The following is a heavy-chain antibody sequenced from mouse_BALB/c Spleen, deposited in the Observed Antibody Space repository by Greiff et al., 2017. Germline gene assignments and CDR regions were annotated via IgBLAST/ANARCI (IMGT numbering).Heavy chain of an antibody. CDR1: GFNIKYTY. CDR3: ARSSNTFFAY. CDR2: IDPANGNT. J-gene: IGHJ3*01. D-gene: IGHD2-5*01. V-gene: IGHV14-3*02. Sequence: EVKLQESGAELVKPGASVKLSCTASGFNIKYTYMHWVKQRPEQGLEWIGRIDPANGNTKYDPKFQGKATITADTSSNTAYLQLSSLTSEDTAVYYCARSSNTFFAYWGQGTLVTVSA.